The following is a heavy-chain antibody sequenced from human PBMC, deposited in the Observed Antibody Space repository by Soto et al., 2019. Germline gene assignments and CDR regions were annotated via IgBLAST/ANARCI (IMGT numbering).Heavy chain of an antibody. CDR1: GFTFTSSA. V-gene: IGHV1-58*01. J-gene: IGHJ4*02. CDR2: IVVGSGNT. D-gene: IGHD1-26*01. Sequence: SVKVSCKASGFTFTSSAVQWVRQARGQRLEWIGWIVVGSGNTNYAQKFQERVTITRDMSTSTAYMELSSLRSEDTAVYYCAAEWELLTKTFDYWGQGTLVTVSS. CDR3: AAEWELLTKTFDY.